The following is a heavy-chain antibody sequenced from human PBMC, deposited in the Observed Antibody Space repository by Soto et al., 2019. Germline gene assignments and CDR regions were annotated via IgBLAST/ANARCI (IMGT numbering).Heavy chain of an antibody. V-gene: IGHV4-39*01. CDR3: ARRAYYYGSGSPKQYNWFDP. CDR1: GGSISSSSYY. Sequence: ETLSLTCTVSGGSISSSSYYWGWIRQPPGKGLEWIGSIYYSGSTYYNPSLKSRVTISVDTSKNQFSLKLSSVTAADTAVYYCARRAYYYGSGSPKQYNWFDPWGQGTLVTVSS. D-gene: IGHD3-10*01. J-gene: IGHJ5*02. CDR2: IYYSGST.